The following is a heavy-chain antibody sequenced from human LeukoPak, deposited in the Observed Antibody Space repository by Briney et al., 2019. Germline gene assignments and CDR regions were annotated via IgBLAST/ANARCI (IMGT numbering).Heavy chain of an antibody. J-gene: IGHJ4*02. CDR3: ARARPFDY. V-gene: IGHV3-64*01. Sequence: QSGGSLRLSCAASGFTFSSYAMHWVRQAPGKGLEYVSAISSNGGSTYYANSVKGRFTISRDNSKNTLYLQMGSLRAEDMAVYYCARARPFDYWGQGTLVTVSS. CDR2: ISSNGGST. CDR1: GFTFSSYA.